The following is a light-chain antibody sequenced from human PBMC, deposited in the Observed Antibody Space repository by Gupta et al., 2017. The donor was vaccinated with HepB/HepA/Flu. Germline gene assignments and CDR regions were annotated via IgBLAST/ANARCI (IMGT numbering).Light chain of an antibody. CDR3: NSRDSSGNHLV. CDR2: GKN. Sequence: GQTVRITCQGDSLRSYYASWYQQKPGQAPVLVIYGKNNRPSGIPDRFSGSSSGNPASLTITGAQAEDEADYYCNSRDSSGNHLVFGGGTKLTVL. V-gene: IGLV3-19*01. CDR1: SLRSYY. J-gene: IGLJ2*01.